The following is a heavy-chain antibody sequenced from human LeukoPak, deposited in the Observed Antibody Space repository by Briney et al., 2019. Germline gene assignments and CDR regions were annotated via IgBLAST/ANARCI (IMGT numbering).Heavy chain of an antibody. CDR3: ARDRAVTPGRIDY. Sequence: PSETLSLTCTVSGGSISPYYWSWIRQPPGKGLEWIGYIYYSGSTNYNPSLNSRVTISVDTSKNQFSLKLSSVTAADTAVYYCARDRAVTPGRIDYWGQGTLVTVSS. CDR2: IYYSGST. V-gene: IGHV4-59*12. CDR1: GGSISPYY. D-gene: IGHD4-17*01. J-gene: IGHJ4*02.